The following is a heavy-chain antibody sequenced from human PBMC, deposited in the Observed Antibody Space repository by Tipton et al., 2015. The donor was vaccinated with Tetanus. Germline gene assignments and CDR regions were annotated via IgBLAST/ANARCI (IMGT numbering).Heavy chain of an antibody. CDR1: GALLTTGGYS. CDR2: IYYNGNA. V-gene: IGHV4-30-2*03. CDR3: ATQTDNWFDP. J-gene: IGHJ5*02. Sequence: TLSLTCNVTGALLTTGGYSWGWIRQPPGQGLEWVGNIYYNGNAYYNESLESRLTISIDRPKNQFSLKMTSVTVTDTAVYYCATQTDNWFDPWGQGTLVTVSS.